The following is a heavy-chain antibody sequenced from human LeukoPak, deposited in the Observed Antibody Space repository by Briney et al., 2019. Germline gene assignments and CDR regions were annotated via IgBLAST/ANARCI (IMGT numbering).Heavy chain of an antibody. V-gene: IGHV3-7*02. Sequence: GGSLILSFASSGFTFTKYWMAWVRQAPAKGREGVASIHQDGSETHSIDSGRFTISRDNDKNSLYLQMNSLRAEDTAVYYCARGLGDILTGQYNAFDIWGQGTMVTVSS. CDR2: IHQDGSET. CDR3: ARGLGDILTGQYNAFDI. D-gene: IGHD3-9*01. J-gene: IGHJ3*02. CDR1: GFTFTKYW.